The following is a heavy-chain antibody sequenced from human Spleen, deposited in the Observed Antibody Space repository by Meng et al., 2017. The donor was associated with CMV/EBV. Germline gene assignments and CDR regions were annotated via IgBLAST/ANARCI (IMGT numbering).Heavy chain of an antibody. CDR1: SREG. CDR2: IWYDGSNK. V-gene: IGHV3-33*06. J-gene: IGHJ6*02. Sequence: SREGMHGVRQAPGKGLEWVAVIWYDGSNKYYADSVKGRFTISRDNSKNTLYLQMNSLRAEDTAAYYCAKDTRLGELSERYYYYGMDVWGQGTMVTVSS. D-gene: IGHD3-10*01. CDR3: AKDTRLGELSERYYYYGMDV.